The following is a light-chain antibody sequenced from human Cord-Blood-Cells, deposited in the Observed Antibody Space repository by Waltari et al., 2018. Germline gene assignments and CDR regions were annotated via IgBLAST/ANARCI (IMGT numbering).Light chain of an antibody. CDR3: SSYTSSSTLV. V-gene: IGLV2-14*01. Sequence: QSALTQPASVSGSPGQSITISCTGTSSDVGGYNYVSWYQQHPGKAPKLMIYDVSKRPSGFSNRFSGSKSGYAASLPISGLQAEDEADYYCSSYTSSSTLVFGGGTKLTVL. CDR2: DVS. J-gene: IGLJ3*02. CDR1: SSDVGGYNY.